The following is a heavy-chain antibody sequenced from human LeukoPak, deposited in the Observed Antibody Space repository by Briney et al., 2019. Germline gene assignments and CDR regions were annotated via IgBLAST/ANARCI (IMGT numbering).Heavy chain of an antibody. CDR1: GFSFSTYS. D-gene: IGHD3-22*01. J-gene: IGHJ4*02. V-gene: IGHV3-21*01. Sequence: PGGSLRLSCAASGFSFSTYSMNWVRQAPGKGSEWFSSISSSSGDIYYGDSVKGRFTISRDNAKNSLYLQMNSLRVEDTAVYFCTVDTDYFEGLGFPRPALNDYWGQGTLVTVSS. CDR2: ISSSSGDI. CDR3: TVDTDYFEGLGFPRPALNDY.